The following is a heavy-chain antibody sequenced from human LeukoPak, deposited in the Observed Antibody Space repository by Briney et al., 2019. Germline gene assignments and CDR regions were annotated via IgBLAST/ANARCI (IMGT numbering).Heavy chain of an antibody. V-gene: IGHV3-23*01. CDR3: AKIRGYYGSRAGMDV. CDR1: GFTFRSYA. Sequence: PGGSLRLSCAASGFTFRSYAMNWVRQAPGKGLEWVSAITGSAGDTYYADSVRGRFTISRDNSKNTLYLQMNSLRAEDTAVYYCAKIRGYYGSRAGMDVWGQGTTVTVSS. CDR2: ITGSAGDT. D-gene: IGHD3-10*01. J-gene: IGHJ6*02.